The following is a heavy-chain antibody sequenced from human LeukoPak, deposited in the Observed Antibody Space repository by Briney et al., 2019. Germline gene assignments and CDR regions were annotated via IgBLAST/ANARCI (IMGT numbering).Heavy chain of an antibody. CDR2: ISSTSTSI. Sequence: PGGSLRLSCAVSGFTVSSNDMNWVRQAPGKGLEWVSSISSTSTSIYHADSVKGRFTISRDNTKNSLYLQMDSLRAEDTAVYYCARGFRAFDFWAQGTMVTVSS. CDR1: GFTVSSND. CDR3: ARGFRAFDF. J-gene: IGHJ3*01. V-gene: IGHV3-21*01.